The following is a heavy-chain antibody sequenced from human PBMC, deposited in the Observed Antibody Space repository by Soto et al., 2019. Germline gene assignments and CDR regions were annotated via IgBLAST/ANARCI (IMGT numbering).Heavy chain of an antibody. Sequence: LRLSCAASGFTFSNYWMHWVRQVPGKGLVWVSRINGDGRSTNYADSVKGRFTISRDNAKNTLYLQMTSLRAEETAVYYCARGTWNFYYFDYWGLGTLVTVSS. CDR2: INGDGRST. CDR1: GFTFSNYW. CDR3: ARGTWNFYYFDY. V-gene: IGHV3-74*01. J-gene: IGHJ4*02. D-gene: IGHD1-1*01.